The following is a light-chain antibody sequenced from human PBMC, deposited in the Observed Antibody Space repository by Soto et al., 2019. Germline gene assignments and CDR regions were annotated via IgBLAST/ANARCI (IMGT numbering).Light chain of an antibody. V-gene: IGKV1-5*01. CDR2: DAS. Sequence: DIQMTQSPSTLSASVGDRVIMTCQASQSLSGWLAWYQQKPGKAPKLLIYDASSLASGVPSRFSGSGSGKKFTLTIASLQPDDFATYYCQQYETFSGTVALGTKVDIK. CDR3: QQYETFSGT. CDR1: QSLSGW. J-gene: IGKJ1*01.